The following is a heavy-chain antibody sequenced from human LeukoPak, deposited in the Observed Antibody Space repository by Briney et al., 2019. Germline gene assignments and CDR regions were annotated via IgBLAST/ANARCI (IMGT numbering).Heavy chain of an antibody. Sequence: GGSLRLSCATSGFTFSSYSMNWVRQAPGKGLEWVSSISSSGSYIFNADSVKGRFTISRDNARNSLYLQMNSLRAEDTAVYFCTRDAAEGLYIIVRGVVDYWGQGTLVTVSS. CDR1: GFTFSSYS. J-gene: IGHJ4*02. V-gene: IGHV3-21*01. D-gene: IGHD3-10*01. CDR3: TRDAAEGLYIIVRGVVDY. CDR2: ISSSGSYI.